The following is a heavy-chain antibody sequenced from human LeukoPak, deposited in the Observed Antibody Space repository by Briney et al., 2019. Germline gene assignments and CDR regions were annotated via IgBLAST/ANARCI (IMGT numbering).Heavy chain of an antibody. V-gene: IGHV6-1*01. CDR2: TYYRSKWYN. Sequence: SQTLSLTCGISGDSVSSSTVIWTWIRQSPSRGLEWLGRTYYRSKWYNDYAESVRSRMTINPDTSKNQVSLQLSSVTPEDTAVYYCAKDLHGDYGISYWGQGTLVTVSS. CDR3: AKDLHGDYGISY. CDR1: GDSVSSSTVI. D-gene: IGHD4-17*01. J-gene: IGHJ4*02.